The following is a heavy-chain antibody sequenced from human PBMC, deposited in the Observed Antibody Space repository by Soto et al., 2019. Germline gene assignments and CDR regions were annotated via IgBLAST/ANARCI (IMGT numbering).Heavy chain of an antibody. D-gene: IGHD5-18*01. CDR3: ARDLRSGNNYGYFDFDY. J-gene: IGHJ4*02. Sequence: SETLSLTCAVSGGSISSGGYSWSWIRQPPGKGLEWIGYIYHSGSTYYNPSLKSRVTISVDRSKNQFSLKLSSVTAVDTAVYYCARDLRSGNNYGYFDFDYWGQGTLVTVPQ. CDR2: IYHSGST. V-gene: IGHV4-30-2*01. CDR1: GGSISSGGYS.